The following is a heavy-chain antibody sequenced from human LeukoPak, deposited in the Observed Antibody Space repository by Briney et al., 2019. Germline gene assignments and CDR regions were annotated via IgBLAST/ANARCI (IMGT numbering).Heavy chain of an antibody. J-gene: IGHJ4*02. CDR2: IYTSGST. V-gene: IGHV4-4*09. D-gene: IGHD3-3*01. Sequence: SETLSPTCTVSGGSISSYYWSWIRQPPGKGLEWIGYIYTSGSTNYNPSLKSRVTISVDTSKNQFSLKLSSVTAADTAVYYCARSYYDFWSATSHYFDYWGQGTLVTVSS. CDR1: GGSISSYY. CDR3: ARSYYDFWSATSHYFDY.